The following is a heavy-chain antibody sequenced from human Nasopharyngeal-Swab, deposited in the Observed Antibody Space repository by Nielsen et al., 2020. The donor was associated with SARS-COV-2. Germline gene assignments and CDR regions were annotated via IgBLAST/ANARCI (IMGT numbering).Heavy chain of an antibody. CDR3: ARDQSSGWYGDLYYYYGMDV. V-gene: IGHV1-3*01. D-gene: IGHD6-19*01. J-gene: IGHJ6*02. Sequence: ASVKVSCKASGYTFTSYAMHWVRQAPGQRLEWMGWINAGNGNTKYSQKFQGRVTITGDTSASTAYMEPSSLRSEDTAVYYCARDQSSGWYGDLYYYYGMDVWGQGTTVTVSS. CDR1: GYTFTSYA. CDR2: INAGNGNT.